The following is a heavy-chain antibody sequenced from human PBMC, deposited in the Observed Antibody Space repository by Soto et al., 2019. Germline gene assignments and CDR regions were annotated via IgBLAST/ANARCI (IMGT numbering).Heavy chain of an antibody. CDR2: ISYSGST. Sequence: SETLSLTCTVSGGSISSYYWNWIRQPPGKALEWVGYISYSGSTNYNPSLKSRVTISVDTSKSQFSLKLSSVTAADTAVYYCARAVGWVGSQFDWYFDLWGRGALVTVSS. CDR3: ARAVGWVGSQFDWYFDL. D-gene: IGHD1-26*01. J-gene: IGHJ2*01. V-gene: IGHV4-59*12. CDR1: GGSISSYY.